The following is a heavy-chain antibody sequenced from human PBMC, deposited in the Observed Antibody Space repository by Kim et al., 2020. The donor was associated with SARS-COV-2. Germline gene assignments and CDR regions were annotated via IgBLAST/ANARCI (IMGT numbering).Heavy chain of an antibody. CDR3: ARRAPDYYDILTGFSVGGMDV. CDR1: GGSFSGYY. Sequence: SETLSPTCAVYGGSFSGYYWSWIRQPPGKGLEWIGEINHSGSTNYNPSLKSRVTISVDTSKNQFSLKLSSVTAADTAVYYCARRAPDYYDILTGFSVGGMDVWGQGTTVTVSS. V-gene: IGHV4-34*01. D-gene: IGHD3-9*01. J-gene: IGHJ6*02. CDR2: INHSGST.